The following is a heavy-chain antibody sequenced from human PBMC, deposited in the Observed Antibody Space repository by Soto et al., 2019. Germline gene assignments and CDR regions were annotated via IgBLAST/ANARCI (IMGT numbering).Heavy chain of an antibody. J-gene: IGHJ4*01. D-gene: IGHD5-12*01. V-gene: IGHV3-23*01. CDR3: AKEDTHRGSLDY. Sequence: TGCPLRLFCPASVFPFDANAMSCVRHSPGKGLEWVSGISDSGATTYYADSVRGRSTTSRDNSKNTLYLQMKSLRAEDSASYYCAKEDTHRGSLDYGCQGGMVTV. CDR2: ISDSGATT. CDR1: VFPFDANA.